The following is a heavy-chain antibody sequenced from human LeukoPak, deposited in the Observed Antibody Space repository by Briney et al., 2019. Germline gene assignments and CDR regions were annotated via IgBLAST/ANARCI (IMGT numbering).Heavy chain of an antibody. V-gene: IGHV4-59*01. CDR2: IYHSGST. CDR1: GCSISTYY. CDR3: ARGSPGDYGGYYFDY. J-gene: IGHJ4*02. Sequence: SETLSLTCTVSGCSISTYYWSWIRRPPGKGLEWIGYIYHSGSTNYSPSLKSRVTISLDTSKNHFSLNLSSMTAADTAVYYCARGSPGDYGGYYFDYWGQGTLVTVSS. D-gene: IGHD4-17*01.